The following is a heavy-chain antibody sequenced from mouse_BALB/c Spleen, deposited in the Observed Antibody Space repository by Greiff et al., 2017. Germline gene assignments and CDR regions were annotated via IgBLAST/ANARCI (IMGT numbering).Heavy chain of an antibody. CDR1: GFTFSSYG. Sequence: DVKLVESGGGLVQPGGSLKLSCAASGFTFSSYGMSWVRQTPDKRLELVATINSNGGSTYYPDSVKGRFTISRDNAKNTLYLQMSSLKSEDTAMYYCARDDYGNYVNWYFDVWGAGTTVTVSS. CDR2: INSNGGST. V-gene: IGHV5-6-3*01. J-gene: IGHJ1*01. D-gene: IGHD2-1*01. CDR3: ARDDYGNYVNWYFDV.